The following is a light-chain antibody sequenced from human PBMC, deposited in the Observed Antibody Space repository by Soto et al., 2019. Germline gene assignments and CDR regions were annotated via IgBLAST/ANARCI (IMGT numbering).Light chain of an antibody. J-gene: IGKJ1*01. Sequence: EIQMTLSTSSLSASVGDRVTITCRASKSISSYLNWYQQEPGKAPKLLIYAASSLQSGVPSRLSGSGSGTDFTLTISSLQPEDFATYYSQQTYSTPWTFGQGTKVDI. CDR1: KSISSY. V-gene: IGKV1-39*01. CDR3: QQTYSTPWT. CDR2: AAS.